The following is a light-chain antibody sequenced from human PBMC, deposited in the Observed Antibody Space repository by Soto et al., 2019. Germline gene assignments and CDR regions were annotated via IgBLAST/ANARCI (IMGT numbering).Light chain of an antibody. J-gene: IGKJ1*01. V-gene: IGKV3-20*01. CDR3: QQYGSSSWP. Sequence: ESVLTQSPGTLSLSPGERATLSCRASQSVSSSYLAWYQQKPGQAPRLLIYGASSRATGIPDRFSGSGSGTDFTLTISRLDPEDFAVYYCQQYGSSSWPFGQGTKVDIK. CDR2: GAS. CDR1: QSVSSSY.